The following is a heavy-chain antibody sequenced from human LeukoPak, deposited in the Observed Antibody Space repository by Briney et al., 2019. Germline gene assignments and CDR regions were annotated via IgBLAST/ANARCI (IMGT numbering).Heavy chain of an antibody. J-gene: IGHJ4*02. CDR3: ARGVYTYYYGSGSYND. CDR1: GGSISSGGYY. V-gene: IGHV4-31*03. Sequence: NTSETLSLTCTVSGGSISSGGYYWSWIRQHPGKGLGWIGYIYYSGSTYYNPSLKSRVTISVDTSKNQFSLKLSSVTAADTAVYYCARGVYTYYYGSGSYNDWGQGTLVTVSS. D-gene: IGHD3-10*01. CDR2: IYYSGST.